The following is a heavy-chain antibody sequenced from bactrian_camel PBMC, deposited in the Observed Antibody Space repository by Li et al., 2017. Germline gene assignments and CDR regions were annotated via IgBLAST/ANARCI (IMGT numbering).Heavy chain of an antibody. CDR2: IASGGGDRT. Sequence: DVQLVESGGGLVQPGGSLRLSCATSGFTFSSYYMTWVRQAPGKGLEWVSAIASGGGDRTYYADSVKDQFTISRDDAKNTVYLQMNSLKPEDTAVYYCATRTISYYFNYWGRGTQVTVS. CDR3: ATRTISYYFNY. V-gene: IGHV3S40*01. D-gene: IGHD2*01. CDR1: GFTFSSYY. J-gene: IGHJ4*01.